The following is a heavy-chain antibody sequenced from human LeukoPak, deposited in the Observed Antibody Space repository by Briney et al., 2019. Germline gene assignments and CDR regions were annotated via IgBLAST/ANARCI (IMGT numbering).Heavy chain of an antibody. D-gene: IGHD6-13*01. J-gene: IGHJ4*02. Sequence: KPSETLSLSCVMYGGSFTGYYWSWIRQSPGKGLEWIGEISPRGTKYNPSLKSRVTISLDTTKNQFSLILSPVTAADAAVYFCASDSYSSIGYFWSQGTLVTVSS. CDR1: GGSFTGYY. V-gene: IGHV4-34*01. CDR2: ISPRGT. CDR3: ASDSYSSIGYF.